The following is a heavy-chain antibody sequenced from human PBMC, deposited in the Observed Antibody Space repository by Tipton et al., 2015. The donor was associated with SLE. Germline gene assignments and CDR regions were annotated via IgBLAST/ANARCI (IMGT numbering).Heavy chain of an antibody. D-gene: IGHD7-27*01. V-gene: IGHV4-38-2*01. CDR2: IYHSGST. J-gene: IGHJ4*02. CDR1: DYSISSGYY. CDR3: ASLTGDRRDY. Sequence: TLSLTCAVSDYSISSGYYWGWIRQPPGKGLEWIGYIYHSGSTYYNPSLKSRVTISVDRSKNQFSLKLSSVTAADTAVYYCASLTGDRRDYWGQGTLVTVSS.